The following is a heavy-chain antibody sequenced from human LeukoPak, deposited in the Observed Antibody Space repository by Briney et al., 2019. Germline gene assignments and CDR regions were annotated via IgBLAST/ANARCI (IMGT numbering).Heavy chain of an antibody. CDR3: VRERRYDYVWGSYFAY. D-gene: IGHD3-16*01. CDR2: ISSSSSYI. J-gene: IGHJ4*02. CDR1: GFTFSSYS. Sequence: GGSLRLSCAASGFTFSSYSMNWVRQAPGKGLEWVSSISSSSSYIYYADSVKGRFTISRDNAKNSLYLQMNSLRAEDTAVYYCVRERRYDYVWGSYFAYWGQGSLVTVSS. V-gene: IGHV3-21*01.